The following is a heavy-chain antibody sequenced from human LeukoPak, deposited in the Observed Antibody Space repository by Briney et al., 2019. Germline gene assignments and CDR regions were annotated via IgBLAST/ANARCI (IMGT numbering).Heavy chain of an antibody. CDR3: ARVQKAYYDFWSGYYPTPPDQYYFDY. CDR2: ISAYNGNT. D-gene: IGHD3-3*01. J-gene: IGHJ4*02. CDR1: GYTFTSYG. Sequence: ASVKVSCKASGYTFTSYGISWVRQAPGQGLEWMGWISAYNGNTNYAQKLQGRVTMTTDTSTSTAYMELRSLRSDDTAVYYCARVQKAYYDFWSGYYPTPPDQYYFDYWGQGTLVTVSS. V-gene: IGHV1-18*01.